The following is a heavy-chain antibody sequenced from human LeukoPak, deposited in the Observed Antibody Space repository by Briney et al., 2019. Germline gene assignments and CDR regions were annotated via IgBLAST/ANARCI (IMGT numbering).Heavy chain of an antibody. CDR2: IKSKTDGGTT. D-gene: IGHD3-9*01. CDR3: TTGSYDILTGYYHDAFDI. J-gene: IGHJ3*02. Sequence: GGSLRLSCAASGFTFSNAWMSWVRQAPGKGLEWVGRIKSKTDGGTTDYAAPVKGRFTISRDDSKSTLYLQMNSLKTEDTAVYYCTTGSYDILTGYYHDAFDIWGQGTMVTVSS. CDR1: GFTFSNAW. V-gene: IGHV3-15*01.